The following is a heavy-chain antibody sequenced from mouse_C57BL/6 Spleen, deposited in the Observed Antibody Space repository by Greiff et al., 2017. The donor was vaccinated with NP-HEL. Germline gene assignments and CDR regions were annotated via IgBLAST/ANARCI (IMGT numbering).Heavy chain of an antibody. CDR3: ARDYDEGFAY. CDR2: INPSTGGT. D-gene: IGHD2-4*01. J-gene: IGHJ3*01. V-gene: IGHV1-42*01. Sequence: DVQLQESGPELVKPGASVKISCKASGYSFTGYYMNWVKQSPEKSLEWIGEINPSTGGTTYNQKFKAKATLTVDKSSSTAYMQLKSLTSEDSAVYYCARDYDEGFAYWGQGTLVTVSA. CDR1: GYSFTGYY.